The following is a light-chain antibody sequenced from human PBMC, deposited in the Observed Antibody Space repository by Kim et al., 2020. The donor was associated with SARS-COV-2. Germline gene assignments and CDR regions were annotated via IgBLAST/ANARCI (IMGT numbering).Light chain of an antibody. V-gene: IGKV1-27*01. Sequence: SASVGSRVTLTCRASQDISKYVAWYQQKPGKVPKVLIYSASALRSGVPSRFSGSGSGTDFTLTISSLQPEDVATYYCQNYDGAPWTFGQGTRVEI. CDR3: QNYDGAPWT. J-gene: IGKJ1*01. CDR1: QDISKY. CDR2: SAS.